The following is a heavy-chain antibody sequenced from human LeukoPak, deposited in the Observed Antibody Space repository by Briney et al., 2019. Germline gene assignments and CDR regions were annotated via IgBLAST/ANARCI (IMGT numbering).Heavy chain of an antibody. D-gene: IGHD3-22*01. CDR1: GGTFSSYA. J-gene: IGHJ4*02. CDR2: IIPILGIA. Sequence: ASVTVSCKASGGTFSSYAISWVRQAPGQGLEWMGRIIPILGIANYAQKFQGRVTITADKSTSTAYMELSSLRSEDTAVYYCARDGPTYYYDSSGYYFDYWGQGTLVTVSS. CDR3: ARDGPTYYYDSSGYYFDY. V-gene: IGHV1-69*04.